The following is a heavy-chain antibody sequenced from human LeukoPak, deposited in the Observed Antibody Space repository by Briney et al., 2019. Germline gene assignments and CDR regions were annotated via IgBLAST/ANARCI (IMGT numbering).Heavy chain of an antibody. D-gene: IGHD5-24*01. CDR3: ARKKPDGYNGDYFDY. V-gene: IGHV1-69*13. J-gene: IGHJ4*02. CDR2: IIPIFGTA. CDR1: GGTFSSYA. Sequence: GASVKVSCKASGGTFSSYAISWVRQAPGQGLEWMGGIIPIFGTANYAQKFQGRVTITADESTSTAYMELSSLRSEDTAVYYCARKKPDGYNGDYFDYWGQGTLVTVSS.